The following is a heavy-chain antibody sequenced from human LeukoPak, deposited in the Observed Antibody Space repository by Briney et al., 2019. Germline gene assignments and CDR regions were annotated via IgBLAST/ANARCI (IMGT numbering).Heavy chain of an antibody. Sequence: ASVRVSCKASGNIFTNYYMHWVRQAPGQGLEWMGIINPSDGSASYAQKFQGRVTMTRDTSTSTVYMELSSLRSEDTAVYYCARDPNSGVTGTDWWFDPWGQGTLVIVSS. CDR3: ARDPNSGVTGTDWWFDP. V-gene: IGHV1-46*01. D-gene: IGHD6-19*01. CDR2: INPSDGSA. CDR1: GNIFTNYY. J-gene: IGHJ5*02.